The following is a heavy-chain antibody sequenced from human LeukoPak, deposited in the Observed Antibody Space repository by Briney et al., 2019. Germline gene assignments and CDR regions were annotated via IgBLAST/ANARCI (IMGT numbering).Heavy chain of an antibody. J-gene: IGHJ5*02. Sequence: GGSLRLSCAASGFIFDDYAMHWVRQAPGKGLEWVSGISWDSGIIGYADSVKGRFTIGRDNAKNSLYLQMDSLRPEDTALYYCVRDQTTVSLSGWFDPWGQGTLVTVSS. CDR1: GFIFDDYA. V-gene: IGHV3-9*01. CDR3: VRDQTTVSLSGWFDP. CDR2: ISWDSGII. D-gene: IGHD4-17*01.